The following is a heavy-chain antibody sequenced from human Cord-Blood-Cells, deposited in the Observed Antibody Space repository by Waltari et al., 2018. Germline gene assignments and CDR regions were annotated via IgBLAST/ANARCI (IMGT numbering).Heavy chain of an antibody. J-gene: IGHJ4*02. CDR3: ARFLSGQLSIDY. CDR2: INHSGRT. D-gene: IGHD6-6*01. Sequence: QVQLQQWGAGLLKPSETLSLTCAVYGGSFSGYYWSWIRQPPGKGLEWIGEINHSGRTNYNPSIKSRVTISVDMSKNQFSLKLSSVTAADTAVYYCARFLSGQLSIDYWGQGTLVTVSS. V-gene: IGHV4-34*01. CDR1: GGSFSGYY.